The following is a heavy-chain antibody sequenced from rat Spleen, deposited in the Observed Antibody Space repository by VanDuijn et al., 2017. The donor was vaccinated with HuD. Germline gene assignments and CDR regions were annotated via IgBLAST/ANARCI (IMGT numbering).Heavy chain of an antibody. CDR2: ISPSGGNT. CDR1: GFTFSNYG. V-gene: IGHV5-19*01. Sequence: EVQLVESGGGLVQPGRSLKLSCAASGFTFSNYGMHWIRQGPTKGLEWVASISPSGGNTYYRDSVKGRLTISRNKAKSILYLQVDSLGSEDTATYYCVTATRIPQIGNWFAYWGQGTLVTVSS. CDR3: VTATRIPQIGNWFAY. J-gene: IGHJ3*01. D-gene: IGHD1-6*01.